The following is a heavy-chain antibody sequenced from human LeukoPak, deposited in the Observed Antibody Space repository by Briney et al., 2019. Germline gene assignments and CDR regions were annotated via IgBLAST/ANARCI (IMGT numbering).Heavy chain of an antibody. CDR2: IIPIFGTA. CDR3: ARGGYGDYGGSYYFDY. CDR1: GGTFSSYA. J-gene: IGHJ4*02. Sequence: ASVKVSCKASGGTFSSYAISWVRQAPGQGLEWMGRIIPIFGTANYAQKFKGRVTITTDESTSTAYMELSSLRSEDTAVYYCARGGYGDYGGSYYFDYSGQGTLVTVSS. D-gene: IGHD4-17*01. V-gene: IGHV1-69*05.